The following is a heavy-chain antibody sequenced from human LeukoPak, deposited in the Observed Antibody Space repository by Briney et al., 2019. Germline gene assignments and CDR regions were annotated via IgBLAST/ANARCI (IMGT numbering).Heavy chain of an antibody. CDR1: GGSISSYY. V-gene: IGHV4-59*01. J-gene: IGHJ6*04. Sequence: SETLSLTCTVSGGSISSYYWSWIRQPPGQGLEWIGYLFYSGSTNYNPSLKSRVTISVDTSKNPFSLKLSSVTAADTAVYYCARDGAYSSGWSVDRWDYYGMDVWGKGTTVTVSS. CDR3: ARDGAYSSGWSVDRWDYYGMDV. CDR2: LFYSGST. D-gene: IGHD6-19*01.